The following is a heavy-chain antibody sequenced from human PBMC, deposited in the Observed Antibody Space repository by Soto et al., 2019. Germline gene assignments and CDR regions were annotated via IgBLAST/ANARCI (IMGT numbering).Heavy chain of an antibody. J-gene: IGHJ4*02. Sequence: VRLEQSGAEVKKPGSSVRVSCQASGGALTSYPMHWVRQAPGQGLEWMGVIDPTVDTSNLAENFKTRLTLTADTSTKTVYMDLSSLRSDDTAIYFCATYPRPYKWTDIWGRGTQVTVSS. V-gene: IGHV1-69*06. CDR3: ATYPRPYKWTDI. CDR2: IDPTVDTS. D-gene: IGHD1-20*01. CDR1: GGALTSYP.